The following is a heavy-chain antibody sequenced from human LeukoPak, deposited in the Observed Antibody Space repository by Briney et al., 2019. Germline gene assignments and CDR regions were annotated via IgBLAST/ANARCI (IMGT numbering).Heavy chain of an antibody. J-gene: IGHJ6*02. Sequence: GGSLRLSCAASEFTFNLYWMHWVRQAPGKGLVWVSRVKNDESEITYADSVKGRFTISRDNAKNTLYLQMNSLRAEDTAVYYCARDLLGYSYGAVYYYYGMDVWGQGTTVTVSS. CDR1: EFTFNLYW. V-gene: IGHV3-74*01. CDR2: VKNDESEI. D-gene: IGHD5-18*01. CDR3: ARDLLGYSYGAVYYYYGMDV.